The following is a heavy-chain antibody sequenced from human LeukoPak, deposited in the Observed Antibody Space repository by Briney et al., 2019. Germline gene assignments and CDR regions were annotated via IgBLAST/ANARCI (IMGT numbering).Heavy chain of an antibody. CDR1: GFTFSSYW. CDR3: ARGYYDFWSGYYAPTKSDFDY. Sequence: QAGGSLRLSCAASGFTFSSYWMSWVRQAPGKGLEWVAVISYDGSNKYYADSVKGRFTISRDNSKNTLYLQMNSLRAEDTAVYYCARGYYDFWSGYYAPTKSDFDYWGQGTLVTVSS. D-gene: IGHD3-3*01. J-gene: IGHJ4*02. V-gene: IGHV3-30-3*01. CDR2: ISYDGSNK.